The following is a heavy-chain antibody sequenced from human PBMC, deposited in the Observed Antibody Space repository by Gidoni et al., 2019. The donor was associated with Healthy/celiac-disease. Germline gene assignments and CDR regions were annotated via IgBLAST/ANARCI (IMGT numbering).Heavy chain of an antibody. D-gene: IGHD2-15*01. V-gene: IGHV1-69*01. CDR2: IITIFGTA. CDR1: GGTFSSYA. CDR3: ARGATVVTAYNWFDP. J-gene: IGHJ5*02. Sequence: QVQLVQSGAEVNKPGSSVTVSCKASGGTFSSYAISWVRQAPGQGLEWMGGIITIFGTANDAQKFQGRVTITADESTSTDYMELSSLRSEDTAVYYCARGATVVTAYNWFDPWGQGTLVTVSS.